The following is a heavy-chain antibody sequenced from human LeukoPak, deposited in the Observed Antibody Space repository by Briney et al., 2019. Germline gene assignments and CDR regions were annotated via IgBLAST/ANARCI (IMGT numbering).Heavy chain of an antibody. CDR2: INSDGSST. CDR1: GFIFSSYD. D-gene: IGHD3-10*01. CDR3: ARALWFGGFDY. V-gene: IGHV3-74*01. J-gene: IGHJ4*02. Sequence: GGSLRLSCAASGFIFSSYDIHWVRQVPGKGLVWVSRINSDGSSTSYADSVKGRFTISRDNAKNTLYLQMNSLRAEDTAVYYCARALWFGGFDYWGQGTLVTVSS.